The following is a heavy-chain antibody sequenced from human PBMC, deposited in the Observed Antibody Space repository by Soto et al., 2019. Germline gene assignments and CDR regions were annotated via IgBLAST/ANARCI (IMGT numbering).Heavy chain of an antibody. CDR2: ISGSGGST. CDR1: GFTFSSYA. J-gene: IGHJ6*02. Sequence: GGSLRLSCAASGFTFSSYAMSWVRQAPGKGLEWVSAISGSGGSTYYADSVKGRFTISRDNSKNTLYLQMNSLRAEDTAVYYCAKPLYYDSSGGPAFGYYGMDVWGQGTTVTVSS. CDR3: AKPLYYDSSGGPAFGYYGMDV. D-gene: IGHD3-22*01. V-gene: IGHV3-23*01.